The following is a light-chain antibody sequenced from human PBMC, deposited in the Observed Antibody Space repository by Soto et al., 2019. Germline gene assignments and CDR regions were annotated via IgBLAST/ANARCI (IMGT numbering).Light chain of an antibody. V-gene: IGKV3-11*01. CDR2: DAS. Sequence: EIELTQSPATLSLSLGERATLSCRASQGVSSYLAWYQQKPGQAPRLLIYDASNRATGIPARFSGSGSGTDFTLTISSLEPEDIAVYYCQQRSNWPLTFGRGTKVEI. J-gene: IGKJ4*01. CDR1: QGVSSY. CDR3: QQRSNWPLT.